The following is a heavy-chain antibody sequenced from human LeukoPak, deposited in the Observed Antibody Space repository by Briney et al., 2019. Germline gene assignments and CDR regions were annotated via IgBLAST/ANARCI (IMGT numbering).Heavy chain of an antibody. CDR3: ASVHYYYYYMDV. D-gene: IGHD3-10*02. Sequence: SETLSLTCTVPGGSISSSSYYWGWIRQPPGKGLEWIGSIYYSGSTYYNPSLKSRVTISVDTSKNQFSLKLSSVTAADTAVYYCASVHYYYYYMDVWGKGTTVTVSS. CDR1: GGSISSSSYY. V-gene: IGHV4-39*01. CDR2: IYYSGST. J-gene: IGHJ6*03.